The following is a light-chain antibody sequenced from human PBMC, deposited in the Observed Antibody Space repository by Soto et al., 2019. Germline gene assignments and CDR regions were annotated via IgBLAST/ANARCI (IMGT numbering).Light chain of an antibody. CDR3: LLSYSGARLYYV. CDR2: DTS. J-gene: IGLJ1*01. Sequence: QTVVTQEPSLTVSPGGTVTLTCGSSTGAVTSGHYPYWFQQKPGQAPRTLIYDTSNKHSWTPARFSGSLLGGKAALTLSGAQPEDEAEYYCLLSYSGARLYYVFGTGTKLTV. V-gene: IGLV7-46*01. CDR1: TGAVTSGHY.